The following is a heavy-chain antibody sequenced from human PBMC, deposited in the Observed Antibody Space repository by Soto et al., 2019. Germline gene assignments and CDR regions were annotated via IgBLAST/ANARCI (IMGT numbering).Heavy chain of an antibody. D-gene: IGHD2-15*01. J-gene: IGHJ5*02. V-gene: IGHV4-31*03. CDR2: IYYSGST. CDR3: ARDMGRYCSCGSCSRGFDP. Sequence: SETLSLTCTVSGGSISSGGYYWSWIRQHPGKGLEWIGYIYYSGSTYYNPSLKSRVTISVDTSKNQFSLKLSSVTAADTAVYYCARDMGRYCSCGSCSRGFDPWGQGTLVTVSS. CDR1: GGSISSGGYY.